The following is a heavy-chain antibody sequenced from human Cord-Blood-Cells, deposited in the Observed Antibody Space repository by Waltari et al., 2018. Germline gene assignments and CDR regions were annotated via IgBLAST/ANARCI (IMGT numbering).Heavy chain of an antibody. V-gene: IGHV4-61*01. CDR3: ARDLSCSSTSCYDAFDI. CDR2: IYYSGST. Sequence: QVQLQESGPGLVKPSETLSLTCTVPGGSVSSGSYYWSWIRQPPGKGLEWIGYIYYSGSTNYNPSLKSRVTISVDTSKNQFSLKLSSVTAADTAVYYCARDLSCSSTSCYDAFDIWGQGTMVTVSS. D-gene: IGHD2-2*01. J-gene: IGHJ3*02. CDR1: GGSVSSGSYY.